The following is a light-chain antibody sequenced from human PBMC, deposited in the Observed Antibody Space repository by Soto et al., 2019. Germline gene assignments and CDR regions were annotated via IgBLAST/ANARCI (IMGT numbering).Light chain of an antibody. CDR2: GAS. J-gene: IGKJ1*01. CDR1: HSVSSNY. Sequence: IVLTQSPGTLSSSPGERSTLSCSASHSVSSNYLALYQQKPGQAPRLLIYGASSRATGIPDRFSGSGSGTDFTLTIDRLESEDFAVYFCQQYGDLPWTFGQGTKVDIK. CDR3: QQYGDLPWT. V-gene: IGKV3-20*01.